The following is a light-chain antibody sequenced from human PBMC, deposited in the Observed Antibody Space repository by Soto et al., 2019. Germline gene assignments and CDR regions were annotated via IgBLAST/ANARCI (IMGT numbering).Light chain of an antibody. Sequence: QSALTQPASVSGSPGQSITISCTGTSSDVGSYNLVSWYQQHPGKAPKLMIYEVSKRPSGVSNRFSGSKSGNTASLTISGLQADDEADYYCCSYAGSSTLVFGGGTKVTVL. CDR1: SSDVGSYNL. V-gene: IGLV2-23*02. J-gene: IGLJ2*01. CDR2: EVS. CDR3: CSYAGSSTLV.